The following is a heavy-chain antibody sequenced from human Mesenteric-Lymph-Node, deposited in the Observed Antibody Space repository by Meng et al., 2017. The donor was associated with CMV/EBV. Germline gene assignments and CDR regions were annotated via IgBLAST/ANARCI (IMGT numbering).Heavy chain of an antibody. D-gene: IGHD6-19*01. CDR1: GLTFSNYV. J-gene: IGHJ4*02. CDR2: ISGSGGST. CDR3: AKDRSAVAGTFFDY. Sequence: GGSLRLSCVASGLTFSNYVMHWVRQAPGKGLEWVSAISGSGGSTYYADSVKGRFTISRDNSKNTLYLQMNSLRAEDTAVYYCAKDRSAVAGTFFDYWGQGTLVTVSS. V-gene: IGHV3-23*01.